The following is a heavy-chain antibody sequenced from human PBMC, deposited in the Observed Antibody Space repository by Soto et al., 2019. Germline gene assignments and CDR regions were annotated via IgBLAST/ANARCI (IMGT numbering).Heavy chain of an antibody. CDR3: AREASYYDSSGYYYFDY. D-gene: IGHD3-22*01. V-gene: IGHV3-30-3*01. J-gene: IGHJ4*02. CDR1: GFTFSSYA. Sequence: PGGSLRLSCAASGFTFSSYAMHWVRQAPGKGLEWVAVISYDGSNKYYADSVKGRFTISRDNSKNTLYLQMNSLRAEDTAVYYCAREASYYDSSGYYYFDYWGQGTLVTVSS. CDR2: ISYDGSNK.